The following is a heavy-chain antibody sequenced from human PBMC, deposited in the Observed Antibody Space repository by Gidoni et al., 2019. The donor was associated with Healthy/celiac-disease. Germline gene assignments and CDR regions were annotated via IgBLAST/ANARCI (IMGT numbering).Heavy chain of an antibody. Sequence: QVQLVQSGAEVKKPGASVKVSCKASGYTFTSYAMHWVRQAPGQRLEWMGWINAGNGNTKYSQKFQGRVTITRDTSASTAYMELSSLRSEDTAVYYCARESIYYDSSGLGGWGQGTLVTVSS. V-gene: IGHV1-3*01. CDR2: INAGNGNT. CDR1: GYTFTSYA. D-gene: IGHD3-22*01. J-gene: IGHJ4*02. CDR3: ARESIYYDSSGLGG.